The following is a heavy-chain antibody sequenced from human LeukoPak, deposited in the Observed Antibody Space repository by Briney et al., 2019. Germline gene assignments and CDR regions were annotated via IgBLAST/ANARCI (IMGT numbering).Heavy chain of an antibody. J-gene: IGHJ5*02. CDR3: ARAVTRPYNWFDP. V-gene: IGHV3-30-3*01. CDR1: GFTFSSYA. CDR2: ISYDGSNK. Sequence: GGSLRLSCAASGFTFSSYAMHWVRQAPGKGLEWVAVISYDGSNKYYADSVKGRFTISRDNSKNTLYLQMNSLRAEDTAMYYCARAVTRPYNWFDPWGQGTLVTVSS. D-gene: IGHD4-17*01.